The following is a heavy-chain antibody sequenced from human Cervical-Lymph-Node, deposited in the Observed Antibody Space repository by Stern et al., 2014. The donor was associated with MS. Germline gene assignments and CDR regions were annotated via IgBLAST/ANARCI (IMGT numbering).Heavy chain of an antibody. J-gene: IGHJ4*02. CDR2: RAHDGTNK. D-gene: IGHD3-10*01. Sequence: DQLVESGGGLVQPGKSLSLSCAASGVTFSSFAIHWVRQAPGQGLQWLAGRAHDGTNKYYAASVKGRFTISRDKSNNAVYLQISSLRLDDTAVYFCARDPSRFGDNGYLDFWGQGTLVTVSS. CDR3: ARDPSRFGDNGYLDF. CDR1: GVTFSSFA. V-gene: IGHV3-30-3*01.